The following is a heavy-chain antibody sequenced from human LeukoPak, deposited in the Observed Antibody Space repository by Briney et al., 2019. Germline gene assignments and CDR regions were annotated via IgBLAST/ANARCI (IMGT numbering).Heavy chain of an antibody. D-gene: IGHD4-17*01. Sequence: SETLSLTCTVSGGSISSYYWSWIRQPPGKGLEWIGYTYYSGSTNYNPSLKSRVTISVDTSKNQLSLTLSSVTAADTAVYYCARAGPPDDYGDYFDYWGQGTLVTVSS. CDR1: GGSISSYY. CDR2: TYYSGST. J-gene: IGHJ4*02. CDR3: ARAGPPDDYGDYFDY. V-gene: IGHV4-59*01.